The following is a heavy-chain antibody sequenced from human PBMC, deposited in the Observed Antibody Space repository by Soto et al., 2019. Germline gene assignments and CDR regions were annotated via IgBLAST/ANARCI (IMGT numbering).Heavy chain of an antibody. V-gene: IGHV4-59*12. CDR1: GGSISSYY. CDR2: IYYSGST. D-gene: IGHD4-17*01. CDR3: ARLHYYGDYVGNFDY. J-gene: IGHJ4*02. Sequence: SETLSLTCTVSGGSISSYYWSWIRQPPGKGLEWIGYIYYSGSTNYNPSLKSRVTISVDTSKNQFSLKLSSVTAADTAVYYCARLHYYGDYVGNFDYWGQGTLVTVSS.